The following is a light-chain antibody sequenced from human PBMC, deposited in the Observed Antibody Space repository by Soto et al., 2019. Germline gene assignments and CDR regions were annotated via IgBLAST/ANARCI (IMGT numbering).Light chain of an antibody. CDR3: CSHADKNTHV. V-gene: IGLV2-11*01. CDR2: EVS. Sequence: QSALTQPRSVSGSPGQSVTISCTGTSSDVGRYNIVSWYQQHPGKVPKLIIYEVSKRSSGVPDRFSCSKSGNTAALIISGLQVEDGADYYCCSHADKNTHVFGTGTKLTVL. J-gene: IGLJ1*01. CDR1: SSDVGRYNI.